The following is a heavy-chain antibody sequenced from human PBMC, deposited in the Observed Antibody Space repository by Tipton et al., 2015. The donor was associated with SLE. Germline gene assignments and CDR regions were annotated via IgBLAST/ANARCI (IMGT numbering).Heavy chain of an antibody. CDR3: ARYGTYDGSRYFQH. J-gene: IGHJ1*01. V-gene: IGHV4-39*07. CDR1: GGSISSSSYY. D-gene: IGHD1-26*01. CDR2: IYYSGST. Sequence: TLSLTCTVSGGSISSSSYYWGWIRQPPGKGLEWIGSIYYSGSTYYNPSLKSRVTISVDKSKNQFSLKLSSVTAADTAVYYCARYGTYDGSRYFQHWGQGTLVTVSS.